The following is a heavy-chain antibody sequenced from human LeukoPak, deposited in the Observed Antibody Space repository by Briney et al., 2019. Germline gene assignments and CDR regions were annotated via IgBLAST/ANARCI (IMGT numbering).Heavy chain of an antibody. CDR1: GGSISSYY. D-gene: IGHD5-18*01. CDR3: ARERYDTAMVTIFDY. CDR2: IYYSGST. Sequence: SETLSLTCTVSGGSISSYYWSWIRQPPGKGLEWIGYIYYSGSTNYSPSLKSRVTISVDTSKNQFSLKLSSVTAADTAVYYCARERYDTAMVTIFDYWGQGTLVTVSS. V-gene: IGHV4-59*01. J-gene: IGHJ4*02.